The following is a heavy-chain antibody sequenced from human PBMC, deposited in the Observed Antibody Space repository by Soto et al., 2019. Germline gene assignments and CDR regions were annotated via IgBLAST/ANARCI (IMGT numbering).Heavy chain of an antibody. Sequence: ASVKVSCKPSGYSFTDYAILWVRQAPGQRLEWLGWIASGNGNTKYSQKFQGRVTITRDTSATTAYMELTSLRSEDTAVYYCAKGSRMWTPDYWGQGTLVTVSS. CDR3: AKGSRMWTPDY. J-gene: IGHJ4*02. CDR1: GYSFTDYA. V-gene: IGHV1-3*01. CDR2: IASGNGNT. D-gene: IGHD2-15*01.